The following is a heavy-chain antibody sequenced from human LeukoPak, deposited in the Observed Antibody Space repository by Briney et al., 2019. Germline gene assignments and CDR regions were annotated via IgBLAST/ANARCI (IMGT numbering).Heavy chain of an antibody. V-gene: IGHV1-18*01. CDR3: ARNDRSGSYTT. J-gene: IGHJ4*02. CDR2: ISAYNGNT. Sequence: SVKVSCQASRYIFTSYDISGVRRAAAEGREGMGWISAYNGNTNYAQKLQGRVTMTTGTSTSTAYMELRSLRPDDTAVYYCARNDRSGSYTTWGQGALVTVSS. D-gene: IGHD1-26*01. CDR1: RYIFTSYD.